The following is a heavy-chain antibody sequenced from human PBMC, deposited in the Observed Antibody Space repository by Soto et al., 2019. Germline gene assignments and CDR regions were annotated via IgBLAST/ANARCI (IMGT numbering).Heavy chain of an antibody. CDR3: ARDRVTMANDAFDI. CDR1: HRSISSYS. CDR2: IYTSRST. V-gene: IGHV4-4*07. Sequence: PSETLSLTCNVSHRSISSYSWSWIRPPAGKGLEWIGRIYTSRSTNYNPSLKSRVTMSVDTSKNQFSLNLTSVTAADTAVYYCARDRVTMANDAFDIWGQGTMVTGSS. J-gene: IGHJ3*02. D-gene: IGHD3-10*01.